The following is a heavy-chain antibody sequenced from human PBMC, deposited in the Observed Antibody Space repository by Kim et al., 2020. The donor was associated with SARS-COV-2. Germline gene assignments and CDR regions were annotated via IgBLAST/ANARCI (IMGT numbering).Heavy chain of an antibody. J-gene: IGHJ6*03. V-gene: IGHV3-9*01. Sequence: GGSLRLSCAASGFTFDDYAMHWVRQAPGQGMEWVSGSSWNSGSIGYADSVKGRFTTSRDNAKNSLYLQMNSPRAEDKALYYCAKDIRGYCSGGSCYSRYYYYIDVWGKGTTVTVSS. CDR3: AKDIRGYCSGGSCYSRYYYYIDV. CDR2: SSWNSGSI. CDR1: GFTFDDYA. D-gene: IGHD2-15*01.